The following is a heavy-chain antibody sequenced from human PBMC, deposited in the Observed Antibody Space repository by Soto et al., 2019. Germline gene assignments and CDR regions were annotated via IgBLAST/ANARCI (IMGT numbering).Heavy chain of an antibody. CDR2: INTNFGNT. D-gene: IGHD6-13*01. V-gene: IGHV1-69*06. Sequence: SVKVSCKASGGTFSSYAITWVRQAPGQGLEWMGGINTNFGNTNYAQKLQGRVTMTADTSTSTAYMELRSLRSDDTAVYYCAREGAAGAREEHYYYGMDVWGQGTTVPVSS. J-gene: IGHJ6*02. CDR3: AREGAAGAREEHYYYGMDV. CDR1: GGTFSSYA.